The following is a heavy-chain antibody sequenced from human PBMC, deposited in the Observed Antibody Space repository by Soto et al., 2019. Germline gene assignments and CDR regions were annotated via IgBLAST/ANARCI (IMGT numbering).Heavy chain of an antibody. CDR3: TTDVVAAGTDYYYYGMDA. CDR2: IKSKTDGGTT. D-gene: IGHD6-13*01. V-gene: IGHV3-15*01. CDR1: GFTFSNAW. Sequence: KSXGSLRLSCAAAGFTFSNAWMSWVRQAPGKGLDWVGRIKSKTDGGTTDYAAPVKGRFTISRDDSKNTLYLQMNSLKTEDTAVYYCTTDVVAAGTDYYYYGMDAWGQGTTVTVSS. J-gene: IGHJ6*02.